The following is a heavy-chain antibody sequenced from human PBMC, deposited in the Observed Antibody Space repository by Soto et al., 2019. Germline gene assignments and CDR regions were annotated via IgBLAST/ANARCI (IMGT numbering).Heavy chain of an antibody. V-gene: IGHV3-30-3*01. CDR3: ARKLWFGELLFAVVGQGMDA. Sequence: GGSLRLSCAASGFTFSSYAMNWVRQAPGKGLEWVAVISYDGSNKYYADSVKGRFTISRDNSKNTLYLQMNSLRAEDTAVYYCARKLWFGELLFAVVGQGMDAWGQATTVTV. CDR2: ISYDGSNK. J-gene: IGHJ6*02. CDR1: GFTFSSYA. D-gene: IGHD3-10*01.